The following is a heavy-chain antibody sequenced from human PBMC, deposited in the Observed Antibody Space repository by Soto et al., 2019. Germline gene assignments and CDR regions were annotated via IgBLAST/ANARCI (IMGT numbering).Heavy chain of an antibody. D-gene: IGHD6-13*01. V-gene: IGHV3-30*18. CDR1: EFTFSDYG. CDR3: AKDKSSNWNWYFDL. J-gene: IGHJ2*01. CDR2: ISYDGSNT. Sequence: PGVSLRLSCAASEFTFSDYGMHWVRQAPGKGLEWVAVISYDGSNTYYSDSVKGRFTISRDNSKNTLYLQMSSLRAEDTAVYYCAKDKSSNWNWYFDLWGRGTLVTVSS.